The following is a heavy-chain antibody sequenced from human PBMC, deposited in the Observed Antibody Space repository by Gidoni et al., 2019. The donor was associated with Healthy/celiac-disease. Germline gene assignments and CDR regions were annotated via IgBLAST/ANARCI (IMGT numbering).Heavy chain of an antibody. D-gene: IGHD1-26*01. CDR2: ISGSGGST. CDR3: AKDLSWVGATWGVFDY. V-gene: IGHV3-23*01. J-gene: IGHJ4*02. CDR1: GFTFSSDA. Sequence: EVQLLESGGGLVQPGGSLRLSCAASGFTFSSDAMSWVRQAPGKGLEWVSAISGSGGSTYYADSVKGRFTISRDNSKNTLYLQMNSLRAEDTAVYYCAKDLSWVGATWGVFDYWGQGTLVTVSS.